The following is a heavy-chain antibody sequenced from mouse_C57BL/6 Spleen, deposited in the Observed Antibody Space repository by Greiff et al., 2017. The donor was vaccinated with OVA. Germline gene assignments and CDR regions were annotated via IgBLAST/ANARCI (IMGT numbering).Heavy chain of an antibody. V-gene: IGHV1-82*01. D-gene: IGHD1-1*01. CDR3: ARHYYGSSYYFDY. J-gene: IGHJ2*01. CDR1: GYAFSSSW. CDR2: IYPGDGGT. Sequence: VQLQESGPELVKPGASVKISCKASGYAFSSSWMNWVKQRPGKGLEWIGRIYPGDGGTNYNGKFKGKATLTADQSSSTAYMQLRSLTSEDSAVYFCARHYYGSSYYFDYWGQGTTLTVSS.